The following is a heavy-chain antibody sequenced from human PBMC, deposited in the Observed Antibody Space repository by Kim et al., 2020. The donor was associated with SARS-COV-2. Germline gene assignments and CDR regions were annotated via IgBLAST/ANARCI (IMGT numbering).Heavy chain of an antibody. CDR3: ARGGSVRFGETKTPRE. CDR1: GGSISSYY. Sequence: SETLSLTCTVSGGSISSYYWSWIRQPPGKGLEWIGYIYYSGSTNYNPSLKSRVTISVDTSKNQFSLKLSSVTAADTAVYYCARGGSVRFGETKTPREWGQGTLVTVSS. V-gene: IGHV4-59*13. J-gene: IGHJ4*02. CDR2: IYYSGST. D-gene: IGHD3-10*01.